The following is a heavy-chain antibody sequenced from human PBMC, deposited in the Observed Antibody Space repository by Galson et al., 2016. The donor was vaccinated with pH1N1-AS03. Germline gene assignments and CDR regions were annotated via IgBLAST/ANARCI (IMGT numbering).Heavy chain of an antibody. D-gene: IGHD2/OR15-2a*01. CDR3: TRSPYYNTNLYYFDY. CDR1: GFSLATRGVG. J-gene: IGHJ4*02. Sequence: PALVKPTQTLTLTCAFSGFSLATRGVGVGWIRQPPGKALEWLALIYWDDDTLYNPSLKSRLTVTKDTSKNLIVLTLTDMDTVDKATYFCTRSPYYNTNLYYFDYWGQGTLVTVSS. CDR2: IYWDDDT. V-gene: IGHV2-5*02.